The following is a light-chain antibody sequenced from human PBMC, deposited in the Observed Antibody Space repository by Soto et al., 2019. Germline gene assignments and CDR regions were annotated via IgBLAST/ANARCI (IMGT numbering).Light chain of an antibody. CDR1: QRVSSW. V-gene: IGKV1-12*01. CDR2: GAS. J-gene: IGKJ1*01. CDR3: QQANSVPWT. Sequence: DIQMTQSPSSLSASVGERVILTCRASQRVSSWLAWYHQRPGKAPKLLIYGASNIATGVPERFSGSGSGRDFTLTISSLQPEDFGTYFCQQANSVPWTFGQGTKVHIK.